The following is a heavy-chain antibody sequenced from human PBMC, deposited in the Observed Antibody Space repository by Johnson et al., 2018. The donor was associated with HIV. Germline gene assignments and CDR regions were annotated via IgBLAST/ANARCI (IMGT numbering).Heavy chain of an antibody. J-gene: IGHJ3*02. V-gene: IGHV3-66*01. CDR1: GFIVSNNY. Sequence: EVQLVESGGGLVQPGGSLRLSCAASGFIVSNNYMNWVRQTPGKGLEWVSILHRDGTTYYADSVKGRFTISRDNSKNTLYLQMKRLRVEDTAVYYCARDDLDNSGHLMDFGKWGEGTMVTVSS. CDR3: ARDDLDNSGHLMDFGK. CDR2: LHRDGTT. D-gene: IGHD1-26*01.